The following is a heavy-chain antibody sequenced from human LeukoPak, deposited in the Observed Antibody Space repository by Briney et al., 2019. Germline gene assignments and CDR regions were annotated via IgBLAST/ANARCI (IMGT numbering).Heavy chain of an antibody. V-gene: IGHV4-59*01. CDR2: IYYSGST. D-gene: IGHD6-13*01. CDR1: GSISNYY. Sequence: SETLSLTCTVSGSISNYYWTWIRQSPGKGLEWIGYIYYSGSTNHSPSFKSRVTISLDTSKNQFSLRLSSVTAADTAIYYCASSSRRDWYFDLWGRGTLVTVSS. J-gene: IGHJ2*01. CDR3: ASSSRRDWYFDL.